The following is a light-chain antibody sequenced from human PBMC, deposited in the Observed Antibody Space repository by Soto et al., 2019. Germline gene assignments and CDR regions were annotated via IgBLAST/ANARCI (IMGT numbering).Light chain of an antibody. CDR2: TNN. J-gene: IGLJ3*02. CDR1: SSNIGSNI. CDR3: STWDDRLNGVV. Sequence: QSVLTQPPSASGTPGQRVTISCSGSSSNIGSNIVNWYQQLPGTAPKLLIYTNNQRPSGVPDRISGSKSGTSASLAISGLQSVDEADYYCSTWDDRLNGVVFGGGTKLTVL. V-gene: IGLV1-44*01.